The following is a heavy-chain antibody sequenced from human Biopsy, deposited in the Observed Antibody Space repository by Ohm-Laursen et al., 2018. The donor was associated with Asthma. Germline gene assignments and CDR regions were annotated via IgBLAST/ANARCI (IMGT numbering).Heavy chain of an antibody. J-gene: IGHJ4*02. CDR2: ITGSGGGT. D-gene: IGHD6-13*01. CDR1: GFTFSYFA. Sequence: SLRLSCSASGFTFSYFAMTCVRQAPGKGLEWVSSITGSGGGTYYADSVKGRFTVSIDNSKNTLYLQISSLRAEDTAVYYCAKHQLVRCLDYWGQGTLVTVSS. V-gene: IGHV3-23*01. CDR3: AKHQLVRCLDY.